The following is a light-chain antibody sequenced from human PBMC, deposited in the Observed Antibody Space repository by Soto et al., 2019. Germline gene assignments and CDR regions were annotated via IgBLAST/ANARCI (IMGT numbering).Light chain of an antibody. CDR3: SSYPSSSTLV. Sequence: QSALTQPASVSGSPGQSITISCTGTSSDVGGYNYVSWYQQHPGKAPKLMIYEVSNRPSGVSNRFSGSKSGNTASLTISGLQDEDEADYYCSSYPSSSTLVFGGGTQVTV. CDR2: EVS. CDR1: SSDVGGYNY. J-gene: IGLJ3*02. V-gene: IGLV2-14*01.